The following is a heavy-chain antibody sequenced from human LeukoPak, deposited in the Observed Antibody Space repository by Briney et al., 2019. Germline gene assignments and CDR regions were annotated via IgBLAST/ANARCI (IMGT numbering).Heavy chain of an antibody. CDR3: ARAKAVAGHFDL. CDR2: INHSGST. J-gene: IGHJ2*01. D-gene: IGHD6-19*01. Sequence: SETLSLTCAVYGGSFSGYYWSWIRQPPGNGLEWIGEINHSGSTNYNPSLKSRVTISVDTSKNQFSLKLSSVTAADTAVYYCARAKAVAGHFDLWGRGTLVTVSS. V-gene: IGHV4-34*01. CDR1: GGSFSGYY.